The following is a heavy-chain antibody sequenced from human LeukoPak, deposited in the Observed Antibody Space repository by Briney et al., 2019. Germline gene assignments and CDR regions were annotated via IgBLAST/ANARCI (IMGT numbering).Heavy chain of an antibody. D-gene: IGHD5-18*01. CDR3: AKSGRRGYSYGYRFKYYFES. CDR2: ISYDGSNK. CDR1: GFTFSSYS. J-gene: IGHJ4*02. V-gene: IGHV3-30*18. Sequence: PGGSLRLSCAASGFTFSSYSMNWVRQAPGKGLEWVAVISYDGSNKYYVDSVKGRFTISRDNSKNTLYLQMNSLRAEDTAVYYCAKSGRRGYSYGYRFKYYFESWGQGTLVTVSS.